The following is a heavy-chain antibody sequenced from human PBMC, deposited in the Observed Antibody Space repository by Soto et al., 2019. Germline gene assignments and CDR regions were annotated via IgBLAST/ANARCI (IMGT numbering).Heavy chain of an antibody. J-gene: IGHJ6*02. CDR3: ARYDYYYGMDV. V-gene: IGHV3-53*01. CDR1: GFTVSSNY. Sequence: EVQLVESGGGLIQPGGSLRLSCAASGFTVSSNYMSWVRQAPGKGLEWISLIYSGGSTYYADSVKGRFTISRDNSKNTLYLQMNSLRAEDTAVYYCARYDYYYGMDVWGQGTTVTVSS. CDR2: IYSGGST.